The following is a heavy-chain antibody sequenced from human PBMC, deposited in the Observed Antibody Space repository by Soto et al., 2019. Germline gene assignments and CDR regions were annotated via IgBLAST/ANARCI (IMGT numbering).Heavy chain of an antibody. D-gene: IGHD1-26*01. CDR3: VKLRYSGDSGYFDY. V-gene: IGHV3-9*01. CDR1: GFNFDGYA. Sequence: GGSLRLSCAASGFNFDGYAMHWVRQAPGEGLEWVSGLSWNSGGIDYADSVKGRFTISRDNAKNSLYLQMNSLRAEDTALYYCVKLRYSGDSGYFDYWGQGTLVTVSS. CDR2: LSWNSGGI. J-gene: IGHJ4*02.